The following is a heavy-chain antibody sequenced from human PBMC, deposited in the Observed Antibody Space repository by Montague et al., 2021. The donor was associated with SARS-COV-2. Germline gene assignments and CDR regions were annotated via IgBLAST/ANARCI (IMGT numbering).Heavy chain of an antibody. CDR2: ISYDGSNK. Sequence: SLRLSCAASGFTFSSYAMHWVRQAPGKGLEWVAAISYDGSNKYYVDSVKGRFTISRDNSKNTLYLQMNSLRAEDTAVYYCARVSGENGSGSYYTFYYYGMDVWGQGTTVTVSS. CDR1: GFTFSSYA. J-gene: IGHJ6*02. D-gene: IGHD3-10*01. V-gene: IGHV3-30*04. CDR3: ARVSGENGSGSYYTFYYYGMDV.